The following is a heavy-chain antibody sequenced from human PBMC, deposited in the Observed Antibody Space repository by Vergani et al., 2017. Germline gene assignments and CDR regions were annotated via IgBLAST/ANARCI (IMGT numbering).Heavy chain of an antibody. CDR1: GFTVSSNY. CDR2: IYSGGST. V-gene: IGHV3-53*01. J-gene: IGHJ6*03. CDR3: ASHSYSGSTTKKGDYYYYMDV. D-gene: IGHD1-26*01. Sequence: EVQLVESGGGLIQPGGSLRLSCAASGFTVSSNYMSWVRQAPGKGLEWVSVIYSGGSTYYADSVKGRFTISRDNSKNTLYLQMNGLRAEDTAVYYCASHSYSGSTTKKGDYYYYMDVWGKGTTVTVSS.